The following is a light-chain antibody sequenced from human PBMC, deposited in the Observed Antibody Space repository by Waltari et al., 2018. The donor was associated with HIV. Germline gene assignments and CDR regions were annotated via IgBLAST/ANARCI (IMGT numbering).Light chain of an antibody. Sequence: QSVLSQPPSASGTPGQRVTISCSGSRSNIGRHTVHWSQQLPGPSPKLLIYSNSQRPSGVPDRFSGSKSGTSASLAISGLQSEDEAEYYCAAWDDSLTGSHVIFGGGTKLTVL. V-gene: IGLV1-44*01. CDR1: RSNIGRHT. CDR3: AAWDDSLTGSHVI. J-gene: IGLJ2*01. CDR2: SNS.